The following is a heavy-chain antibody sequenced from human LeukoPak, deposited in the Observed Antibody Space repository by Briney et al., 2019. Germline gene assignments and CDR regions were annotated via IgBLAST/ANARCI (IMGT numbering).Heavy chain of an antibody. CDR1: GGSISSGGYY. CDR2: IYYSGST. Sequence: MPSQTLSLTCTVSGGSISSGGYYWSWIRQHPGKGPEWIGYIYYSGSTYYNPSLKSRVTISVDTSKNQFSLKLSSVTAADTAVYYCARSRNDAFDIWGQGTMVTVSS. J-gene: IGHJ3*02. V-gene: IGHV4-31*03. CDR3: ARSRNDAFDI.